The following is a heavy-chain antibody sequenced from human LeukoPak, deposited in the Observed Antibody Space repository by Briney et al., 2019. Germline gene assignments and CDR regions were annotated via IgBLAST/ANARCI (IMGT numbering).Heavy chain of an antibody. Sequence: ISWXRQAPGQXLGWMGWISAYNGNTNYAQKLQGRVTMTTDTATSTAYMELRSLRSDDTAVYYCARATLRSDWFDPWGQGTLVTVSS. CDR3: ARATLRSDWFDP. CDR2: ISAYNGNT. J-gene: IGHJ5*02. V-gene: IGHV1-18*01. D-gene: IGHD3-10*01.